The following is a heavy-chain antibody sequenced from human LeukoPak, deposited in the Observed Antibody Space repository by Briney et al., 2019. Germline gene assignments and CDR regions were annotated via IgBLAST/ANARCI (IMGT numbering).Heavy chain of an antibody. J-gene: IGHJ3*02. V-gene: IGHV4-61*02. Sequence: RTSETLSLTCTVSGGSISSGSYYWSWIRQPAGKGLEWIGRIYTSGSTNYNPSLKSRVTISVDTSKNQFSLKLSSVIAADTAVYYCARVTRIQLWPDIWGQGTMVTVSS. D-gene: IGHD5-18*01. CDR3: ARVTRIQLWPDI. CDR2: IYTSGST. CDR1: GGSISSGSYY.